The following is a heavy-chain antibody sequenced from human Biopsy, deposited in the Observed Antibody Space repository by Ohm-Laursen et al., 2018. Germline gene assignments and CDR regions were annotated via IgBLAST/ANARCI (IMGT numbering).Heavy chain of an antibody. V-gene: IGHV4-59*07. Sequence: SDTLSLTYAVSGDSISGYYWNWIRQPPGKRLEWIGYILSTGSTDYNPSLQSRVSISLDLSTDQFSLKVDSVTAADTAVYYCARVVGAATGFDSWGRGTPVIVSS. J-gene: IGHJ4*02. CDR3: ARVVGAATGFDS. D-gene: IGHD1-26*01. CDR2: ILSTGST. CDR1: GDSISGYY.